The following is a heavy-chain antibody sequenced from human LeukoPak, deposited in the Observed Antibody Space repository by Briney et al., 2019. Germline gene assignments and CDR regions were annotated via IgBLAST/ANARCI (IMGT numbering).Heavy chain of an antibody. CDR3: ARDLAYSRLDY. J-gene: IGHJ4*02. Sequence: GGSLRLSCAASGFTFSTYAMDWVRQAPGKGLEWVASINPDGNKKYSADSVKGRFTISRDNAENSLYLQMNSLRVEDTAFYYCARDLAYSRLDYWGQGMLVTVSS. D-gene: IGHD5-18*01. CDR2: INPDGNKK. CDR1: GFTFSTYA. V-gene: IGHV3-7*01.